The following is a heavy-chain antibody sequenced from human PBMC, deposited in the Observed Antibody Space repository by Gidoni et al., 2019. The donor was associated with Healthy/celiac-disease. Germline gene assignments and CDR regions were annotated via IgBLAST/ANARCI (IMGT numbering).Heavy chain of an antibody. J-gene: IGHJ4*02. V-gene: IGHV3-23*01. CDR3: AKGWEWEPGYY. Sequence: EVQLLESGGGLVQPGGSLRLSCAASGFPFSSYARSWVRQAPGKGLEWVSAISGSGGSTYYADSVKGRFTISRDNSKNTLYLQMNSLRAEDTAVYYCAKGWEWEPGYYWGQGTLVTVSS. D-gene: IGHD1-26*01. CDR1: GFPFSSYA. CDR2: ISGSGGST.